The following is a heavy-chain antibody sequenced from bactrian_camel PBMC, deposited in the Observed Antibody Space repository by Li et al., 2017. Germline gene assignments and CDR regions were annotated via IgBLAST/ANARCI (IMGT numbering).Heavy chain of an antibody. CDR1: QWPYTSAC. V-gene: IGHV3S1*01. J-gene: IGHJ4*01. Sequence: HVQLVESGGGSVQAGGSLNLSCVVSQWPYTSACVGWFRQSPGKERKKVAHIYTRPGITQYTDSVKGRFIVTQDTTNNTMYLEMNGLTFEDTAMYYCATDWVSIVATAPLDPAKYRYWGQGTQVTVS. CDR3: ATDWVSIVATAPLDPAKYRY. CDR2: IYTRPGIT. D-gene: IGHD4*01.